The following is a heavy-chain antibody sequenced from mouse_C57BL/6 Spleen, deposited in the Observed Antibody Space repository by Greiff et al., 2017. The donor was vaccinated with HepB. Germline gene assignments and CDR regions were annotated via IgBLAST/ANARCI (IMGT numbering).Heavy chain of an antibody. J-gene: IGHJ2*01. CDR1: GFTFSSYT. CDR3: ARQKDYYGYDGYFDY. D-gene: IGHD2-2*01. CDR2: ISGGGGNT. V-gene: IGHV5-9*01. Sequence: EVQLVESGGGLVKPGGSLKLSCAASGFTFSSYTMSWVRQTPEKRLEWVTTISGGGGNTYYPDSVKGRFTISRDNAKNTLYLQMSSLRSEDTALYYCARQKDYYGYDGYFDYWGQGTTLTVSS.